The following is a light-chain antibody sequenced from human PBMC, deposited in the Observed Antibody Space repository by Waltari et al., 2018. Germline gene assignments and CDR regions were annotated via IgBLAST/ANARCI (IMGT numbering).Light chain of an antibody. CDR1: SGHSSNV. J-gene: IGLJ3*02. Sequence: QLVLTQSPSASASLGASVKLTCTLSSGHSSNVIAWLQQRPETGPRYLMQVNSDGSHTKGDEIPDRFAGSSSGAERYLTISNLQSEDEADYFCQTGGHGAWVFGGGTTLTVL. CDR2: VNSDGSH. V-gene: IGLV4-69*01. CDR3: QTGGHGAWV.